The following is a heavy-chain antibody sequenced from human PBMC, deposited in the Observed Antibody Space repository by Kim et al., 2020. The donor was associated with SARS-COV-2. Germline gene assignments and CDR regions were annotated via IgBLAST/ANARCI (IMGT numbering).Heavy chain of an antibody. J-gene: IGHJ4*02. Sequence: GGSLRLSCAASGFTFRNYAMAWVRQAPGKGLEWVSGISGGDGSTYYADSVKGRFTISRDNSENTLYLQMNSLSPDDTAVYYCAKGGGERLTGYLDYGGQG. CDR3: AKGGGERLTGYLDY. CDR1: GFTFRNYA. V-gene: IGHV3-23*01. CDR2: ISGGDGST. D-gene: IGHD1-1*01.